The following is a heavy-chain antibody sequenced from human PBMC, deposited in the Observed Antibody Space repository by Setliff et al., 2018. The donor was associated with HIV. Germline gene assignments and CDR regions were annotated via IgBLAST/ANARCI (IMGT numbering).Heavy chain of an antibody. D-gene: IGHD6-19*01. CDR3: ATITVAGTGAFDI. CDR2: ISAYNGNT. V-gene: IGHV1-18*04. Sequence: GASVKVSCKASGYTFSGYYMHWVRQAPGQGLEWMGWISAYNGNTNYAQKLQGRVTMTTDTSTSTAYMELRSLRSDDTAVYYCATITVAGTGAFDIWGQGTMVTVSS. J-gene: IGHJ3*02. CDR1: GYTFSGYY.